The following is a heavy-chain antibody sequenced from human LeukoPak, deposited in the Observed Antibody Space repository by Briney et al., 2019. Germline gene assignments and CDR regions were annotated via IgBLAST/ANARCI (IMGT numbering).Heavy chain of an antibody. Sequence: PSETLSLTCTVSGDSISSYYWSWIRQPAGKGLEWIGRIYTSGSTNSNPSLKSRVTMSVDTSKNQFSLKLSSVTAADTAVYYCARHPSIYYYYYYMDVWGKGTTVTVSS. CDR2: IYTSGST. CDR1: GDSISSYY. CDR3: ARHPSIYYYYYYMDV. V-gene: IGHV4-4*07. J-gene: IGHJ6*03.